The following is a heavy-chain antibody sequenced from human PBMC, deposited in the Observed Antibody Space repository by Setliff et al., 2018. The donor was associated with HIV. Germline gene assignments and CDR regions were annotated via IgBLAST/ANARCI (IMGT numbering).Heavy chain of an antibody. J-gene: IGHJ2*01. D-gene: IGHD6-19*01. Sequence: GGSLRLSCSTSGFNFRDSWMSWLRLAPGKGLEWVANIKQDGSQQYYVDSVKGRFTISRDNAKNSLYLQMNSLRAEDTAVYYCARVIAVAGTLGYFDVWGRGALVTVSS. CDR1: GFNFRDSW. CDR3: ARVIAVAGTLGYFDV. CDR2: IKQDGSQQ. V-gene: IGHV3-7*01.